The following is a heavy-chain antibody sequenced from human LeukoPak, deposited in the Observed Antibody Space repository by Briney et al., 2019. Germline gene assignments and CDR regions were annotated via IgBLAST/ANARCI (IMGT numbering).Heavy chain of an antibody. J-gene: IGHJ6*03. CDR1: GYTFTGYY. CDR2: INPNSGGT. CDR3: ARGHYRTTVTREPYYYMDV. D-gene: IGHD4-17*01. Sequence: ASVKVSCKASGYTFTGYYMHWVRQAPGQGLEWMGWINPNSGGTNYAQKFQGRVTMTRDTSISTAYMELSRLRSDDTAVYYCARGHYRTTVTREPYYYMDVWGKGTTVTVSS. V-gene: IGHV1-2*02.